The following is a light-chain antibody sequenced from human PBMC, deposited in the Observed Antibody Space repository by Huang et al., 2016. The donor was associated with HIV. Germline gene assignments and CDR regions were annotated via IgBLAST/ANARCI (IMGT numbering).Light chain of an antibody. CDR2: AAS. V-gene: IGKV3-15*01. CDR1: QIVNSL. J-gene: IGKJ3*01. CDR3: QQYNGFRST. Sequence: ETVMTQSPVPLFVSPGDRASLSCRSSQIVNSLLAGFQQKPGQAPRPLIYAASTRATGVPARFSGSGAGTEFTLTISTLQSEDSAVYYCQQYNGFRSTFGPGTRVEIK.